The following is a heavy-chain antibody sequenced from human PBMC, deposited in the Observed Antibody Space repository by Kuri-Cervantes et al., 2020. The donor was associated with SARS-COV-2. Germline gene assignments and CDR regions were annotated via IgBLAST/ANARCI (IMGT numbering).Heavy chain of an antibody. D-gene: IGHD6-13*01. CDR1: GGSISSYY. CDR3: ARGGDGSSWYFDY. Sequence: SETLSPTCTVTGGSISSYYWSWIRQLAGKGLEWIGRIYTSGSTNYNRSLKSRVTISVDTSTNQFSLKRSSVTAADTAVYYCARGGDGSSWYFDYWGQGTLVTVSS. V-gene: IGHV4-4*07. J-gene: IGHJ4*02. CDR2: IYTSGST.